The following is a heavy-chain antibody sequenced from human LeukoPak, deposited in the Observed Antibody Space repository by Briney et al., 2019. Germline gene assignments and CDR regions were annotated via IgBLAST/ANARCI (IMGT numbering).Heavy chain of an antibody. D-gene: IGHD3-3*01. CDR1: GGSISSGDYY. V-gene: IGHV4-30-4*08. Sequence: PSETLSLTCTVSGGSISSGDYYWSWIRQPPGKGLEWIGYIYYSGSTYYNPSLKSRVTISVDTSKNQFSLKLTSVTAADTAVYYCARHLYYDFWSGTSYYYYMDVWGKGTTVTVSS. CDR3: ARHLYYDFWSGTSYYYYMDV. J-gene: IGHJ6*03. CDR2: IYYSGST.